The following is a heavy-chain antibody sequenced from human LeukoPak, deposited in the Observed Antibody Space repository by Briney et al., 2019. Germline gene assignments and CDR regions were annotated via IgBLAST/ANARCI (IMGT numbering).Heavy chain of an antibody. J-gene: IGHJ4*02. CDR2: ISGSAGKI. Sequence: GGSLRLSCAASGFTFTTYAINWVRQAPGKGLEWVSTISGSAGKIYYADSVKGRFTISRDKSKNTLYLQMNSLRAEDTAVYYCAKDWSSGWYRHSDYWGQGTLVTVSS. CDR1: GFTFTTYA. CDR3: AKDWSSGWYRHSDY. D-gene: IGHD6-19*01. V-gene: IGHV3-23*01.